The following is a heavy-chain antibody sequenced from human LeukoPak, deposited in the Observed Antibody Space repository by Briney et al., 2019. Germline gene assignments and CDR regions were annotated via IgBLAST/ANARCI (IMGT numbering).Heavy chain of an antibody. CDR1: GFTFSSYS. CDR3: ARDAGWRRGDSGYYGIGVDS. CDR2: ISGDGRDI. Sequence: PGGSLRLSCAASGFTFSSYSMNWVRQAPGKGLEWVSAISGDGRDIFYADAVKGRFTISRDNSKNTLYLQMNSLRVEDTAVYYCARDAGWRRGDSGYYGIGVDSWGQGTLVPVSS. J-gene: IGHJ4*02. D-gene: IGHD3-22*01. V-gene: IGHV3-21*01.